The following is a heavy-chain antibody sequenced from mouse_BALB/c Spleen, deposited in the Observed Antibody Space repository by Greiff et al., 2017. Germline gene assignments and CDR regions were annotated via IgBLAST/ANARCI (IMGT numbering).Heavy chain of an antibody. D-gene: IGHD2-4*01. CDR1: GYTFTSYY. CDR3: ARRGYDYDGDAMDY. Sequence: QVQLQQSGPELVKPGASVRISCKASGYTFTSYYIHWVKQRPGQGLEWIGWIYPGNVNTKYNEKFKGKATLTADKSSSTAYMQLSSLTSEDSAVYFCARRGYDYDGDAMDYWGQGTSVTVSS. V-gene: IGHV1S56*01. J-gene: IGHJ4*01. CDR2: IYPGNVNT.